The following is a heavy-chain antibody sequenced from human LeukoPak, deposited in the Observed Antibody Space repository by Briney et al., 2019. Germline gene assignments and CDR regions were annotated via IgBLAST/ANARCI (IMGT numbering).Heavy chain of an antibody. D-gene: IGHD6-13*01. CDR1: GGPISSGDYY. CDR3: ARDRLIAAAGTLAGMDV. CDR2: IYYSGST. V-gene: IGHV4-30-4*01. Sequence: PSETLSLTCTVSGGPISSGDYYWSWIRQPPGKGLEWIGYIYYSGSTYYNPPLKSRVTISVDTSKNQFSLKLSSVTAADTAVYYCARDRLIAAAGTLAGMDVWGKGTTVTVSS. J-gene: IGHJ6*04.